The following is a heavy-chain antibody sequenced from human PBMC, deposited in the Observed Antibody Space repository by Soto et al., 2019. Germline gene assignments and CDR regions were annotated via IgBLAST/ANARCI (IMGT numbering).Heavy chain of an antibody. V-gene: IGHV3-66*01. CDR2: IYSGGST. Sequence: EVQLVESGGGLVQPGGSLRLSCAASGFTVSSNYMSWVRQAPGKGLEWVSVIYSGGSTYYADSVKGRFTISRDNSKNTLYLQMNSLRAEDTDVYYCARFQTTDYYYGMDVWGQGTTVTVSS. CDR1: GFTVSSNY. CDR3: ARFQTTDYYYGMDV. J-gene: IGHJ6*02. D-gene: IGHD4-17*01.